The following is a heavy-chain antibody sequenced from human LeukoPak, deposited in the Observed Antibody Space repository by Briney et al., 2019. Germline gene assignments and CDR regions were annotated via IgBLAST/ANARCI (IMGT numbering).Heavy chain of an antibody. CDR3: AREFAAAGLAFDY. Sequence: DSMKGRFTISRDNAKNSLYLQMNSLRVEDTAVYYCAREFAAAGLAFDYWGQGTLVTVSS. D-gene: IGHD6-13*01. J-gene: IGHJ4*02. V-gene: IGHV3-7*01.